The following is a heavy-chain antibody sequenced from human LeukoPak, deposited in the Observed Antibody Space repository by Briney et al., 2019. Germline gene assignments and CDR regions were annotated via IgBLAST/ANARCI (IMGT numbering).Heavy chain of an antibody. CDR3: AKDRRVSGWNDECWFDP. CDR2: ISGSGGST. J-gene: IGHJ5*02. CDR1: GFTFSSYA. V-gene: IGHV3-23*01. Sequence: GGSLRLSCAASGFTFSSYAMSWVRQAPGKGLEWVSAISGSGGSTYYADSVKGRFTISRDNSKNTLYLQMNSLRAEDTAVYYCAKDRRVSGWNDECWFDPWGQGTLVTVSS. D-gene: IGHD1-1*01.